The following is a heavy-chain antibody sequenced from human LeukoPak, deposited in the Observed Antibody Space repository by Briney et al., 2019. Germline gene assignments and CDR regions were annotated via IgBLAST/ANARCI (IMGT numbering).Heavy chain of an antibody. J-gene: IGHJ4*02. CDR1: GFTISRYW. Sequence: GGSLRLSCAASGFTISRYWMAWVRQAPGKGLEWVAHIKEDGREKNYVDPVKGRFTISRDNAKNAVYLQMSSLRVEDTAVYYCVRDDYLGCWGQGTLVTVSS. D-gene: IGHD3-16*01. CDR2: IKEDGREK. CDR3: VRDDYLGC. V-gene: IGHV3-7*05.